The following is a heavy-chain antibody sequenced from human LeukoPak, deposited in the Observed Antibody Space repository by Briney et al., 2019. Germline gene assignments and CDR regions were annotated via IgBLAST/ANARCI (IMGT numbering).Heavy chain of an antibody. CDR1: GFTFSSYG. J-gene: IGHJ6*02. CDR2: ISYDGSNK. Sequence: GGSLRLSCAASGFTFSSYGMHWVRQAPGKGLEWVAVISYDGSNKYYADSVKGRFTISRDNSKNTLYLQMNSLRAVDTAVYYCAKQQWELVYYGMDVWGQGTTVTVSS. D-gene: IGHD1-26*01. V-gene: IGHV3-30*18. CDR3: AKQQWELVYYGMDV.